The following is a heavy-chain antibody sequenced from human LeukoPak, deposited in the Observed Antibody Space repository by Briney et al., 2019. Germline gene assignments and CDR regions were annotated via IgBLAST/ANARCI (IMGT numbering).Heavy chain of an antibody. CDR2: IESDGTKE. CDR3: AKEGSGWYYLDY. V-gene: IGHV3-30*02. J-gene: IGHJ4*02. Sequence: GGSLRLSCAASGFRFSSYDIHWFRQAPGKGLEWVTFIESDGTKEYYADSVKGRFTISRDNSKNTVYVQMNTLRAEDTAVYYCAKEGSGWYYLDYWGQGTVVTVSS. D-gene: IGHD6-19*01. CDR1: GFRFSSYD.